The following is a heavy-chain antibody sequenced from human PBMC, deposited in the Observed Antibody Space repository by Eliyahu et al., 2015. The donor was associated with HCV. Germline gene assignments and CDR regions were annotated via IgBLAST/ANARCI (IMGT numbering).Heavy chain of an antibody. CDR1: GFTFSSYA. Sequence: EVQLLESGGGLVQPGGSLRLSCAASGFTFSSYAMSWVRQAPGKGLEWVSGISGGGGSTYYADSVKGRFTISRDNSKNTLYLQMNSLRAEDTAVYYCAKTPSWNYGSGSYYNGWGQGTLVTVSS. CDR3: AKTPSWNYGSGSYYNG. V-gene: IGHV3-23*01. J-gene: IGHJ4*02. D-gene: IGHD3-10*01. CDR2: ISGGGGST.